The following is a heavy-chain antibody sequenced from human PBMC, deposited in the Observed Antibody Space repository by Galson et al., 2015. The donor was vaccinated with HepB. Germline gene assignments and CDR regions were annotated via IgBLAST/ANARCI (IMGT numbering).Heavy chain of an antibody. CDR2: IIPIFGTP. CDR1: GDTFSSYA. J-gene: IGHJ4*02. D-gene: IGHD3-16*01. V-gene: IGHV1-69*13. Sequence: SVKVSCKASGDTFSSYAISLVRQPPVQGLEWMGGIIPIFGTPNYDQKFQGRATITADESTSTAYMELSSRRAENTAVYYCARVGKGGWIHDSWGQEALVTVSS. CDR3: ARVGKGGWIHDS.